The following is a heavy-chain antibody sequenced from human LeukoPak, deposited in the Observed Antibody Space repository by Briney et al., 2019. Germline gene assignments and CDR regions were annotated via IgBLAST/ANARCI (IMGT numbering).Heavy chain of an antibody. D-gene: IGHD3-22*01. V-gene: IGHV3-30-3*01. CDR2: ISYDGSNK. J-gene: IGHJ4*02. CDR1: GFTFSSYA. Sequence: GGSLRLSCAASGFTFSSYAMHWVRQAPGKGLEWVAVISYDGSNKYYADSVKGRFTISRDNSKNTLYLQMNSLRAEDTAVYYCARDLTSSGYCPQDYWGQGTLVTVSS. CDR3: ARDLTSSGYCPQDY.